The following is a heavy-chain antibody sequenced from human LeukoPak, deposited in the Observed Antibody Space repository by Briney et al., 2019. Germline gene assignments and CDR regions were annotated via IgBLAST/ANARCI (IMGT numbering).Heavy chain of an antibody. CDR3: ARRRTGDFDY. Sequence: GGSLRPSCAASGFTFSSYEMNWVRQAPGKGLEWVSYISSSGSTIYYADSVKGRFTISRDNAKNSLYLQMNSLRAEDTAVYYCARRRTGDFDYWGQGTLVTVSS. CDR2: ISSSGSTI. D-gene: IGHD7-27*01. CDR1: GFTFSSYE. J-gene: IGHJ4*02. V-gene: IGHV3-48*03.